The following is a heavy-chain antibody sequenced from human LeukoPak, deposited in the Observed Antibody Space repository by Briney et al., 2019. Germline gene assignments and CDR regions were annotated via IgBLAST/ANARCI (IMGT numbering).Heavy chain of an antibody. CDR1: GFTFSSYA. CDR3: VKDTYGSGSYYNPGGYFDY. CDR2: ISGNGGST. J-gene: IGHJ4*02. D-gene: IGHD3-10*01. Sequence: GGSLRLSCSASGFTFSSYAMHWVRQAPGKGLEYVSAISGNGGSTYYADSVKGRFTISRDNSKNTLYLQMSSLRAGDTAVYYCVKDTYGSGSYYNPGGYFDYWGQGTLVTVSS. V-gene: IGHV3-64D*06.